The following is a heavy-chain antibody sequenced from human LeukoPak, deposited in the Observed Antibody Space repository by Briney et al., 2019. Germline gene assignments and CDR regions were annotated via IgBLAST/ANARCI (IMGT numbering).Heavy chain of an antibody. J-gene: IGHJ4*02. CDR2: ISAYNGNT. CDR1: GYTFTSYG. CDR3: ARVGPQMATIYLGLFIYDY. Sequence: GASVKVSCKASGYTFTSYGISWVRQAPGQGLEWMGWISAYNGNTNYAQKLQGRVTMTTDTSTSTAYMELRSLRSDDTAVYYCARVGPQMATIYLGLFIYDYWGQGTLVTVSS. V-gene: IGHV1-18*01. D-gene: IGHD5-24*01.